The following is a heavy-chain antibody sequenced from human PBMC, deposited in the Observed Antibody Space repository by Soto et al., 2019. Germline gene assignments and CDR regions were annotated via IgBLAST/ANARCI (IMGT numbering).Heavy chain of an antibody. CDR1: GGSISSYY. Sequence: SETLSLTCTVSGGSISSYYWSWIRQPAGKGLEWIGRIYTSGSTNYNPSLKSRVTMSVDTSKNQFSLKLSSVTAADTAVYYCARGFGGYCSSTSCYRGYGMDVWGQGTTVTVSS. D-gene: IGHD2-2*01. CDR2: IYTSGST. V-gene: IGHV4-4*07. J-gene: IGHJ6*02. CDR3: ARGFGGYCSSTSCYRGYGMDV.